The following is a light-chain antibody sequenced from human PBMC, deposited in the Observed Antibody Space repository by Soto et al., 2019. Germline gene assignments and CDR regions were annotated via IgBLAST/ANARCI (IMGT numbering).Light chain of an antibody. Sequence: EIVLTQSPGTLSLSPGERATLSCRASQSVSSSYLACYQQKPREAPRRLIYGASSRATGIPDRFSGSGSGTDFTITISRLEHEDFAVYYCQQYGSSPTFGQGTKVEIK. J-gene: IGKJ1*01. CDR3: QQYGSSPT. CDR1: QSVSSSY. V-gene: IGKV3-20*01. CDR2: GAS.